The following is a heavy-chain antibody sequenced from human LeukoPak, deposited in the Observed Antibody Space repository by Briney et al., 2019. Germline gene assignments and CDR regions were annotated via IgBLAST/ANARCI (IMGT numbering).Heavy chain of an antibody. CDR3: ARGENYDSSGYFFIGYYYMDV. V-gene: IGHV4-59*01. Sequence: PSETLSLTCTVSGGSISSYYWSWIRQPPGKGLKWIGYIYYSGSTNYNPSLKSRVTISVDTSKNQFSLKLSSVTAADTAVYYCARGENYDSSGYFFIGYYYMDVWGKGTTVTVSS. CDR1: GGSISSYY. J-gene: IGHJ6*03. D-gene: IGHD3-22*01. CDR2: IYYSGST.